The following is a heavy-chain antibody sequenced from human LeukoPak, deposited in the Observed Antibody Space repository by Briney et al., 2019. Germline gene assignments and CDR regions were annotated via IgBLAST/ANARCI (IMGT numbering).Heavy chain of an antibody. CDR1: GYTFTGYY. CDR2: INPNSGGT. V-gene: IGHV1-2*06. Sequence: ASVKVSCKASGYTFTGYYMHWVRQAPGQGLEWMGRINPNSGGTNYAQKFQGRVTMTRDTSISTAYMELSGLRSDDTAVYYCARLSGYSYGFDYWGQGTLVTVSS. D-gene: IGHD5-18*01. J-gene: IGHJ4*02. CDR3: ARLSGYSYGFDY.